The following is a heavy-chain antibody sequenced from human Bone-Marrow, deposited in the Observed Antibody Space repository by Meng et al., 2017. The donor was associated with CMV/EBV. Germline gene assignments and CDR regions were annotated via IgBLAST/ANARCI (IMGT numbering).Heavy chain of an antibody. D-gene: IGHD4-23*01. V-gene: IGHV3-48*03. J-gene: IGHJ5*02. Sequence: GESLKISCAASGFTFSSYEMNWVRQAPGKGLEWVSYISSSGSTIYYADSVKGRFTISRDNAKNSLYLQMNSRRAEDTAVYYCARESYYGGNPSLDLWGQGKLVNVAS. CDR2: ISSSGSTI. CDR3: ARESYYGGNPSLDL. CDR1: GFTFSSYE.